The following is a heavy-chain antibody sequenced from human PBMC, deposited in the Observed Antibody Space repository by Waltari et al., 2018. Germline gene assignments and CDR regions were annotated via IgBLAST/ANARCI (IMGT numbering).Heavy chain of an antibody. J-gene: IGHJ6*02. Sequence: QVQLQQWGAGLLKPSETLSLTCAVYGGSFSGYYWSWIRQPPGKGLEWIGEINHSGSTNYNPSLKGRVTISVDTSKNQFSLKLSFVTAADTAVYYCARGGVYCSSTSCYVIYYYYYGMDVWGQGTTVTVSS. CDR3: ARGGVYCSSTSCYVIYYYYYGMDV. D-gene: IGHD2-2*01. CDR2: INHSGST. V-gene: IGHV4-34*01. CDR1: GGSFSGYY.